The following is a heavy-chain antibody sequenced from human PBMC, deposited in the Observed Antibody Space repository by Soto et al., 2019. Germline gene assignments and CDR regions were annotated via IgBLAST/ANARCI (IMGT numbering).Heavy chain of an antibody. CDR2: ISGSGSTT. V-gene: IGHV3-11*01. Sequence: EESGGGLVKPGGSLRLSCTASGFTFSDYYMSWLRQAPGKGLEWLAYISGSGSTTYYTDSVKGRFAISRDNARTSLYLQINSLRVEDSAVYYCARSSLTYFEFWGQGTLVTVSS. CDR1: GFTFSDYY. CDR3: ARSSLTYFEF. J-gene: IGHJ4*02.